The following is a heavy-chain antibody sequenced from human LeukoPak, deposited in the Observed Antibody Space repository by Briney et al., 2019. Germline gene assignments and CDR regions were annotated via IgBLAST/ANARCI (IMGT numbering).Heavy chain of an antibody. CDR1: GFSFSRYA. CDR2: ISYDGSNK. Sequence: GGSLRLSCAASGFSFSRYAMHWVRQAPGKGLEWVAVISYDGSNKYYADSVKGRFTISRDNAKNSLYLQMNSLRDEDTAIYYCARDPYNGNYGDFYYYYMDVWGKGTTVTISS. D-gene: IGHD1-26*01. CDR3: ARDPYNGNYGDFYYYYMDV. V-gene: IGHV3-30*04. J-gene: IGHJ6*03.